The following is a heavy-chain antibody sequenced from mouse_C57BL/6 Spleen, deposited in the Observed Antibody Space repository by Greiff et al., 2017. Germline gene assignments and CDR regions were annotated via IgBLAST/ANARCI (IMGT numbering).Heavy chain of an antibody. CDR1: GYTFTSYW. V-gene: IGHV1-50*01. Sequence: QVQLQQPGAELVKPGASVKLSCKASGYTFTSYWMQWVKQRPGQGLEWIGEIDPSDSYTNYNQKFKGKATLTVDTSSSTAHMQLSSLTSEDSAVYYCANYGNYDDYYAMDYWGQGTSVTVSS. CDR2: IDPSDSYT. J-gene: IGHJ4*01. D-gene: IGHD2-1*01. CDR3: ANYGNYDDYYAMDY.